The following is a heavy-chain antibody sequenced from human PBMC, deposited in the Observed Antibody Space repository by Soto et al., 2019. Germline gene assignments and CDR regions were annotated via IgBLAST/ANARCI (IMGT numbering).Heavy chain of an antibody. CDR1: GYIFLNYG. CDR2: MRPHNGNI. D-gene: IGHD3-10*01. J-gene: IGHJ4*02. Sequence: GASVKVSCKASGYIFLNYGLSWVRQAPGQGLEWMGWMRPHNGNIKYAENLQGRVTMTTDTSTSTAYMELRSLRSDDTAMYYCVRDLDPSGNYYTDYWGRGTLVTSPQ. CDR3: VRDLDPSGNYYTDY. V-gene: IGHV1-18*04.